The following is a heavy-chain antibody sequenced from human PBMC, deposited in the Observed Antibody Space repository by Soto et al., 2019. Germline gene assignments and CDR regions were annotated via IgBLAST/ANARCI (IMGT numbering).Heavy chain of an antibody. Sequence: GGSLRLSCAASGFTFSSYGMHWVRQAPGKGLEWVAVIWYDGSNKYYADSVKGRFTISRDNSKNTLYLQMNSLRAEDTAVYYCARDGEDIVLMVYANFPDKNYYYYGMDVWGQGTTVTVSS. CDR1: GFTFSSYG. D-gene: IGHD2-8*01. CDR2: IWYDGSNK. J-gene: IGHJ6*02. CDR3: ARDGEDIVLMVYANFPDKNYYYYGMDV. V-gene: IGHV3-33*01.